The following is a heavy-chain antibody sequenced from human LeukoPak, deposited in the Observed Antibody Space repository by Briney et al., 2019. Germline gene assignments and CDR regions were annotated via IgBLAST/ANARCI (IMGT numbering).Heavy chain of an antibody. D-gene: IGHD3-10*01. CDR2: TVGGGSPNT. J-gene: IGHJ4*02. Sequence: GGSLRLSCAASGFYFANYAMSWVRQAPGKGLEWVSATVGGGSPNTYHADSVKGRFTISRDNSKNTLFLQMNSLRAEDAALYYCAKARLVVRAAAEGYYFDYWGQGTLVTVSS. CDR1: GFYFANYA. CDR3: AKARLVVRAAAEGYYFDY. V-gene: IGHV3-23*01.